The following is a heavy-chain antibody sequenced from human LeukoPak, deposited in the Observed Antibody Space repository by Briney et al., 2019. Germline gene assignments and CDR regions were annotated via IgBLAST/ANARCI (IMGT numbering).Heavy chain of an antibody. J-gene: IGHJ4*02. CDR2: VHRDGSI. CDR1: GISVRENY. Sequence: GGSLRLSCAASGISVRENYMSWVRQAPGKGLEWVCVVHRDGSIEYADSVKGRFTISRDIAENTLSLQMNSLRVEDTAVYYCARDSGSASWAYSWGQGTLVTVSS. V-gene: IGHV3-66*02. D-gene: IGHD2-15*01. CDR3: ARDSGSASWAYS.